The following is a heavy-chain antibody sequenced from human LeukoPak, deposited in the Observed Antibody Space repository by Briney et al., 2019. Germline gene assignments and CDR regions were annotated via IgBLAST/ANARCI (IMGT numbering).Heavy chain of an antibody. CDR3: VKKLVGTTSGGPLDY. D-gene: IGHD1-26*01. J-gene: IGHJ4*02. V-gene: IGHV3-23*01. CDR2: IRDSGSST. Sequence: GGSLRLSCAASGCTFSSYAMSWVRQAPGKGLEWVSGIRDSGSSTYYVDSVKGRFTISRDNSKNTLYLQMNSLQAEDTAIYYCVKKLVGTTSGGPLDYWGQGTLVIVSS. CDR1: GCTFSSYA.